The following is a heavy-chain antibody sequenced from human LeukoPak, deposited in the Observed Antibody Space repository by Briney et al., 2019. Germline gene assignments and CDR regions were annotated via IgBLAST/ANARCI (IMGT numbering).Heavy chain of an antibody. CDR1: GFSLSTSGVG. CDR2: IYWDDDK. J-gene: IGHJ3*02. Sequence: SGPTLVNPTQTLTLTCTFSGFSLSTSGVGVGWIRQPPGKALEWLALIYWDDDKRYSPSLKNSLTITKDTSKNQVVLTMTNMDPVDTATYYCAHMKPLAYCGGDCYSVGAFDIWGQGTLVTVSS. CDR3: AHMKPLAYCGGDCYSVGAFDI. D-gene: IGHD2-21*02. V-gene: IGHV2-5*02.